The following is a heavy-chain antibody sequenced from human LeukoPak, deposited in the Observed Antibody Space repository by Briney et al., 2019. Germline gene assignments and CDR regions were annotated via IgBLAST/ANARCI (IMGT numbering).Heavy chain of an antibody. V-gene: IGHV3-23*01. CDR1: GFTFSSYA. J-gene: IGHJ4*02. CDR3: AKVTILLWFGELLTRNDY. Sequence: GGSLRLSCAASGFTFSSYAMSWVRQAPGKGLEWVSAISGSGGSTYYADSVKGRFTISRDNSKNTLYLQMNGLRAEDTAVYYCAKVTILLWFGELLTRNDYWGQGTLVTVSS. D-gene: IGHD3-10*01. CDR2: ISGSGGST.